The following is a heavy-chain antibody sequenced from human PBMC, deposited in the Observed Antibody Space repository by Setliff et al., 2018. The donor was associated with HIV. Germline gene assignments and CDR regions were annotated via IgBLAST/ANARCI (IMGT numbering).Heavy chain of an antibody. J-gene: IGHJ4*02. CDR3: ARDHPSGSYLDY. Sequence: ASVKVSCKASGHTFTSYAMHWVRQAPGQRLEWMGWINAGNGNTKYSQKFQGRVTITRDTSASTAYMELSSLRSEDTAVYYCARDHPSGSYLDYWGQGTLVTVSS. CDR1: GHTFTSYA. CDR2: INAGNGNT. V-gene: IGHV1-3*01. D-gene: IGHD1-26*01.